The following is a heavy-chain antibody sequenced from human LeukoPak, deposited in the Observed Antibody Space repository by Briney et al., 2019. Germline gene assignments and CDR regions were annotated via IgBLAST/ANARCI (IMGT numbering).Heavy chain of an antibody. Sequence: SETLSLTCAVYGGSFSGYYWSWIRQPPGKGLEWIGEINHSGSTNYNPSLKSRVTISVDTSKNQFSLKLSSVTAADTAVYYCARRGIQWEPTTLYYYYYMDVWGKGTTVTVSS. D-gene: IGHD1-26*01. J-gene: IGHJ6*03. CDR2: INHSGST. CDR1: GGSFSGYY. V-gene: IGHV4-34*01. CDR3: ARRGIQWEPTTLYYYYYMDV.